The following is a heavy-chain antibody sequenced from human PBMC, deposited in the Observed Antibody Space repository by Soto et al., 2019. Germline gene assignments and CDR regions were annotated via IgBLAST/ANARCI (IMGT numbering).Heavy chain of an antibody. CDR2: ISDSGANT. J-gene: IGHJ6*02. CDR3: AKILSTVTSYYYGMDV. D-gene: IGHD4-17*01. Sequence: GGSLRLSCAASGFTFSTYPMIWVRQAPGKGLECVGSISDSGANTYYADSVRGRFTISRDNSKNTLYLQMNSLRDDDTAVYYCAKILSTVTSYYYGMDVWGHGTTVTVSS. CDR1: GFTFSTYP. V-gene: IGHV3-23*01.